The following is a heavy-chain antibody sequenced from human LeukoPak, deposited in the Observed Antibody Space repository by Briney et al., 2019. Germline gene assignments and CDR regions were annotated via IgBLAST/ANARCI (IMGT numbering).Heavy chain of an antibody. V-gene: IGHV3-48*02. CDR1: GFTFRRYS. CDR3: ARDLYGSGSYMDY. Sequence: GGALRLSCVACGFTFRRYSRNWVRQARGKGLEWVSYISSSSSTIYYADYVKGRFTISRDNAKNSMYLQMNSLRDEDTAVYYCARDLYGSGSYMDYWDQGTLVTVSS. CDR2: ISSSSSTI. J-gene: IGHJ4*02. D-gene: IGHD3-10*01.